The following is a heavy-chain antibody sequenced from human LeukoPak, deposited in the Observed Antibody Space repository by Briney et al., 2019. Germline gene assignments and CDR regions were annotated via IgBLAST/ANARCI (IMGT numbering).Heavy chain of an antibody. D-gene: IGHD6-19*01. CDR1: GGSISSSSYY. J-gene: IGHJ4*02. CDR2: INHSGST. V-gene: IGHV4-39*07. CDR3: ARLSVVWAVAGLDY. Sequence: SETLSLTCTVSGGSISSSSYYWGWIRQPPGKGLEWIGEINHSGSTNYNPSLKSRVTISVDTSKNQFSLKLSSVTAADTAVYYCARLSVVWAVAGLDYWGQGTLVTVSS.